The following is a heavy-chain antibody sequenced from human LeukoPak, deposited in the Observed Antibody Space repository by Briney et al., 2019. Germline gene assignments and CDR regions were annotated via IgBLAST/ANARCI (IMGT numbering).Heavy chain of an antibody. CDR3: AKDPILTGYYSTFDY. V-gene: IGHV3-23*01. CDR1: GFTFSSHA. D-gene: IGHD3-9*01. CDR2: ISGSGGNT. Sequence: GGSLRLSXAASGFTFSSHAMSWVRQAPGKGLEWVSAISGSGGNTYYADSVKGRFTISRDNSKNTLYLQMNSLRAEDTAVYYCAKDPILTGYYSTFDYWGQGTLVTVSS. J-gene: IGHJ4*02.